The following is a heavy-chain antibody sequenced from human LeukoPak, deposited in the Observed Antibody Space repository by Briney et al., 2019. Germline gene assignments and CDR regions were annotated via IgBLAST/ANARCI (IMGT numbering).Heavy chain of an antibody. CDR2: IKSKTDGGTT. CDR3: TTGSLTTVVTPHY. J-gene: IGHJ4*02. Sequence: GGSLRLSCAASGFTFSNAWMSWVRQAPGKGLEWVGRIKSKTDGGTTDYAAPVKGRFTISRDDSKNTLYLQMNSLKTEDTAVYYCTTGSLTTVVTPHYWGQGTLVTISS. D-gene: IGHD4-23*01. CDR1: GFTFSNAW. V-gene: IGHV3-15*01.